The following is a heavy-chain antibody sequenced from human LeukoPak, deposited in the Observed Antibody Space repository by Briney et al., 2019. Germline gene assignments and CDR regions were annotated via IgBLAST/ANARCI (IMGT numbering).Heavy chain of an antibody. V-gene: IGHV4-59*01. Sequence: SETLSLTCTVSGGSISSYYWSWIRQPPGKGLESIGYIYYSGSTNYNPSLKSRVTISVDTSKNQFSLKLSSVTAADTAVYYCASKAYYYDSSGYSPFDYWGQGTLVTVSS. CDR1: GGSISSYY. CDR2: IYYSGST. J-gene: IGHJ4*02. CDR3: ASKAYYYDSSGYSPFDY. D-gene: IGHD3-22*01.